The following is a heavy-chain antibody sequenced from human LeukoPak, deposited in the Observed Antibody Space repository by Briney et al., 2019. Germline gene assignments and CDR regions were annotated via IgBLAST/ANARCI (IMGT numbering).Heavy chain of an antibody. CDR1: GFIFSNYG. V-gene: IGHV3-30*18. Sequence: GGSLRLSCAASGFIFSNYGMHWVRQAPGKGLEWVAVISYDGSNMYYADSVKGRFTISRDNSKNTLYLQMNSLRAEDTAVYYCANSQNGFDYWGQGTLVTVSS. CDR2: ISYDGSNM. CDR3: ANSQNGFDY. J-gene: IGHJ4*02.